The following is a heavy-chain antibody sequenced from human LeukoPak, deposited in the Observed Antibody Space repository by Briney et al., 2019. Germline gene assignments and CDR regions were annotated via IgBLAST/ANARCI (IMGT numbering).Heavy chain of an antibody. J-gene: IGHJ5*02. CDR3: AKGHMPGTTTNWFDP. V-gene: IGHV3-9*01. D-gene: IGHD1-7*01. Sequence: GRSLRLSCAASGFTFDDYAMHWVRHAPGKGLEWVSGISWNSGSIGYADSVKGRFTISRDNAKNSLYLQMNSLRAEDTALYYCAKGHMPGTTTNWFDPWGQGTLVTVSS. CDR1: GFTFDDYA. CDR2: ISWNSGSI.